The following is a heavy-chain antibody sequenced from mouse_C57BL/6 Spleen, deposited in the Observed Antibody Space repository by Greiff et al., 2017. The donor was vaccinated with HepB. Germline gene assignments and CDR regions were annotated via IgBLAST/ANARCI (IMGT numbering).Heavy chain of an antibody. D-gene: IGHD1-1*01. CDR1: GYTFTSYW. CDR3: ARITTVDEGYCDV. V-gene: IGHV1-52*01. J-gene: IGHJ1*03. CDR2: IDPSDSET. Sequence: VQLQQSGAELVRPGSSVKLSCKASGYTFTSYWMHWVKQRPIQGLEWIGNIDPSDSETHYNQKFKDKATLTVDKSSSTAYMQLSSLTSEDSAVYYCARITTVDEGYCDVWGTGTTVTVSS.